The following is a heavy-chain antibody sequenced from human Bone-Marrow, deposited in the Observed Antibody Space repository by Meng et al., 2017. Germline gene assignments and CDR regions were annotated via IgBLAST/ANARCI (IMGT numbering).Heavy chain of an antibody. CDR2: INPNSGGT. CDR3: ARDGFRSVVVPAPVDY. J-gene: IGHJ4*02. CDR1: GYTFTGYY. Sequence: ASVKVSCKASGYTFTGYYMHWVRQAPGQGLEWMGWINPNSGGTNYAQKFQGRVTMTRDTSISTAYMELSRLRSDDTAAYYCARDGFRSVVVPAPVDYWGQGTLVTVSS. V-gene: IGHV1-2*02. D-gene: IGHD2-2*01.